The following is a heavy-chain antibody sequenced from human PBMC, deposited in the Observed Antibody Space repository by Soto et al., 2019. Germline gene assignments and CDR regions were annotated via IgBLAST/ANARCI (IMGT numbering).Heavy chain of an antibody. CDR2: INHSGST. D-gene: IGHD5-12*01. V-gene: IGHV4-34*01. CDR3: ARGHHSGSYGSAFDI. J-gene: IGHJ3*02. CDR1: GGSFSGYY. Sequence: QVQLQQWGAGLLKPSETLSLTCAVYGGSFSGYYWSWIRQPPGKGLEWSGEINHSGSTNYNPSLKSRVTISVDTSKNQFSLKLSSVTAADTAVYYCARGHHSGSYGSAFDIWGQGTMVTVSS.